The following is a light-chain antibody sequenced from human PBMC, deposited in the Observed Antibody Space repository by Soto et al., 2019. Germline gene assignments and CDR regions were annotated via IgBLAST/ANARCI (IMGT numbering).Light chain of an antibody. CDR3: QSYDTSLSAVV. CDR1: STNIGAGLD. V-gene: IGLV1-40*01. Sequence: QSVLTQPPSVSGAPGQRVTISCTGSSTNIGAGLDVHWYQQLPGTAPKLLIYGDFVRRSGVPDRFSGSKSGTAASLAISGLQAEDEADYYCQSYDTSLSAVVFGGGTKLTVL. J-gene: IGLJ2*01. CDR2: GDF.